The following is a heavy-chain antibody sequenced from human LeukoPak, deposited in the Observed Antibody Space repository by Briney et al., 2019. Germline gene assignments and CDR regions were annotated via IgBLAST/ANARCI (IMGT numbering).Heavy chain of an antibody. D-gene: IGHD5-12*01. CDR1: GGSISSSSYY. CDR3: ARGNRWLRFLY. J-gene: IGHJ4*02. V-gene: IGHV4-39*07. CDR2: IYYSGST. Sequence: PSETLSLTCTVSGGSISSSSYYWGWIRQPPGKGLEWIGSIYYSGSTYYNPSLKSRVTISVDTSKNQFSLKLSSVTAADTAVYYCARGNRWLRFLYWGQGTLVTVSS.